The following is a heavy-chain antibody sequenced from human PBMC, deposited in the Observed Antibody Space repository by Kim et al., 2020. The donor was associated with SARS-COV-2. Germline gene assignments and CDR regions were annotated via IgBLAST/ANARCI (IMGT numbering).Heavy chain of an antibody. V-gene: IGHV3-30-3*01. D-gene: IGHD4-17*01. CDR1: GFTFSSYA. CDR3: ARGMGRDYGDYVLDY. J-gene: IGHJ4*02. CDR2: ISYDGSNK. Sequence: GGSLRLSCAASGFTFSSYAMHWVRQAPGKGLEWVAVISYDGSNKYYADSVKGRFTISRDNSKNTLYLQMNSLRAEDTAVYYCARGMGRDYGDYVLDYWGQGTLVTVSS.